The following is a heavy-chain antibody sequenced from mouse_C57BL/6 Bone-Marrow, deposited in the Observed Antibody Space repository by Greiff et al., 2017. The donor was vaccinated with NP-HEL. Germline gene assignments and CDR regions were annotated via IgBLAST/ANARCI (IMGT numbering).Heavy chain of an antibody. CDR3: ARNGGEGY. V-gene: IGHV1-81*01. CDR1: GYTFTSYG. CDR2: IYPGSGTT. D-gene: IGHD1-2*01. J-gene: IGHJ2*03. Sequence: QVQLKESGAELARPGASVKLSCTASGYTFTSYGISWVHQRPGQGLEWIGEIYPGSGTTYYNEYFKGKATLTADKSSSIAYMELRSLTSEDSAFYFWARNGGEGYGGRGTSPTVTS.